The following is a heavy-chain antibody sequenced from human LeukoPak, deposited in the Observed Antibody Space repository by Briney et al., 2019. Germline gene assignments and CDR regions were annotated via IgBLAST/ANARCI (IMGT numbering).Heavy chain of an antibody. CDR1: GFTFSDYG. Sequence: GGSLRHSCAASGFTFSDYGIHWVRQAPGKGLEWVAVIWYDGTNKYYGDSVKGRFTISRDNSKNTLYLQMNSLRAEDTAVYYCAKDRGSYSTTADSWGQGTLVTVSS. CDR2: IWYDGTNK. CDR3: AKDRGSYSTTADS. V-gene: IGHV3-33*06. D-gene: IGHD1-26*01. J-gene: IGHJ5*01.